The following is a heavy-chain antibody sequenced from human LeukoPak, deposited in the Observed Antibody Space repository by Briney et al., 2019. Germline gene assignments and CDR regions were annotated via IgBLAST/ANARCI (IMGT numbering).Heavy chain of an antibody. D-gene: IGHD3-10*01. V-gene: IGHV5-51*01. CDR2: IYPGDSDT. J-gene: IGHJ5*02. CDR1: GYSFSNYW. Sequence: GESLKISCKGSGYSFSNYWIGWVRQMPGKGLGWRGIIYPGDSDTRYSPSFQGQVTISADKSVSTTYLQWSSLKASDTAMYYCAASTYGSGSYVGFDPWGQGTLVSVSS. CDR3: AASTYGSGSYVGFDP.